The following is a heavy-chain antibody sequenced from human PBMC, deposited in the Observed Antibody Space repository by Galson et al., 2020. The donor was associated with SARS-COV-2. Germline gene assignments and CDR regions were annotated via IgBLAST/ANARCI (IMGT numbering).Heavy chain of an antibody. CDR3: ARARAVLRFLEWLPDFDY. CDR1: GFTFSSYA. J-gene: IGHJ4*02. V-gene: IGHV3-48*03. Sequence: GGFLRLSCAAPGFTFSSYAMTWVRQAPGKGLEWVSYISSSGSTIYYADSVKGRFTISRDNAKNSLYLQMNSLRAEDTAVYYCARARAVLRFLEWLPDFDYWGQGTLVTVSS. CDR2: ISSSGSTI. D-gene: IGHD3-3*01.